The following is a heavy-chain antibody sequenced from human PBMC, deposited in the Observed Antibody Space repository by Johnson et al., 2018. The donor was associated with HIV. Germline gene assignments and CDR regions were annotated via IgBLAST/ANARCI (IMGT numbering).Heavy chain of an antibody. J-gene: IGHJ3*02. Sequence: LVESGGGVVQPGGSLRLSCAASGFTFSTYGMHWVRQAPGKGLEWVAFIRYDGSNKYYADSVNGRFTISRDNSKNTLYLQMNSMRAEDTAVYYCAKKTAYYDAGAFNIWGQGTMVTVSS. V-gene: IGHV3-30*02. CDR1: GFTFSTYG. CDR3: AKKTAYYDAGAFNI. CDR2: IRYDGSNK. D-gene: IGHD3-22*01.